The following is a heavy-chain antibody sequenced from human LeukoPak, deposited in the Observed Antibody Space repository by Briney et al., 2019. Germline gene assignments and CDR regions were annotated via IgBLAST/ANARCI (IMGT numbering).Heavy chain of an antibody. D-gene: IGHD2-8*01. CDR1: GFTFSGYS. CDR3: ARTNLDCKNGVCYDY. V-gene: IGHV3-48*04. CDR2: ISSSSSTI. J-gene: IGHJ4*02. Sequence: GGSLRLSCAASGFTFSGYSMNWVRQAPGKGLEWVSYISSSSSTIYYADSVKGRFTISRDNAKNSLYLQMNSLRAEDTAVYYCARTNLDCKNGVCYDYWGQGTLVTVSS.